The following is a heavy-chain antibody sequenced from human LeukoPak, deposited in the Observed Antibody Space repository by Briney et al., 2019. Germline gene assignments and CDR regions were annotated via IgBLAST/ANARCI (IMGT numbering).Heavy chain of an antibody. D-gene: IGHD6-13*01. CDR3: ARDPHSSSWYLKEAFDI. Sequence: GASVKVSWKASGYTFTSYGISWVRQAPGQGLEWMGWISAYNGNTNYAQKLQGRVTMTTDTSTSTAYMELRSLRSDDTAVYYCARDPHSSSWYLKEAFDIWGQGTMVTVSS. CDR1: GYTFTSYG. J-gene: IGHJ3*02. CDR2: ISAYNGNT. V-gene: IGHV1-18*01.